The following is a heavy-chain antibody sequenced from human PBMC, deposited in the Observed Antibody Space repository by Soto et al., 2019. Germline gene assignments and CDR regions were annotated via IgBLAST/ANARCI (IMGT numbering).Heavy chain of an antibody. V-gene: IGHV4-30-4*01. J-gene: IGHJ4*02. Sequence: SETLSLTCTVSGGSISSGDYYWSWIRQPPGKGLEWIGYIYYSGSTYYNPSLKSRVTISVDTSKNQFSLKLSSVTAADTAVYYCARKLVVVAALDYWGQGTLVTVSS. CDR2: IYYSGST. CDR1: GGSISSGDYY. D-gene: IGHD2-15*01. CDR3: ARKLVVVAALDY.